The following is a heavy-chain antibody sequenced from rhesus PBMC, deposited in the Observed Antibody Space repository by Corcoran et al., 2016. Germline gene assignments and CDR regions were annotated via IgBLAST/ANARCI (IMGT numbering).Heavy chain of an antibody. V-gene: IGHV1-200*01. CDR3: ARGAYGNRRFDV. Sequence: QVQLVQSGAEVKKPGASVKLSCKASGYTFTSYSITWVRQAPGQGLEWMGWINPSNGNAGDAQKFQGRVTMTWDTSTSTAYMELSSLRSEDTAVYYCARGAYGNRRFDVWGPGVLVTVSS. CDR2: INPSNGNA. D-gene: IGHD4-35*01. CDR1: GYTFTSYS. J-gene: IGHJ5-1*01.